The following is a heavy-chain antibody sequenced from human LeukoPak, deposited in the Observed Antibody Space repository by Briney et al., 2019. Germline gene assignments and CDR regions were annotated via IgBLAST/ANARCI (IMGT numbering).Heavy chain of an antibody. CDR3: ARGWTVAGILGGSYYYYGMDV. V-gene: IGHV1-8*02. D-gene: IGHD6-19*01. J-gene: IGHJ6*02. CDR2: MNPNSGNT. CDR1: GYTFTGYY. Sequence: ASVKVSCKASGYTFTGYYMHWVRQATGQGLEWMGWMNPNSGNTGYAQKFQGRVTMTRNTSISTAYMELSSLRSEDTAVYYCARGWTVAGILGGSYYYYGMDVWGLGTTVSVSS.